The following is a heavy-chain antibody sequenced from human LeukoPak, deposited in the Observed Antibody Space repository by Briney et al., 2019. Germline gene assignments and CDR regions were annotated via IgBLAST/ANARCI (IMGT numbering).Heavy chain of an antibody. J-gene: IGHJ4*02. V-gene: IGHV1-46*01. CDR1: GYTFTSYY. CDR3: ARDYDNMVRGVIPRIDY. CDR2: INPSGGST. D-gene: IGHD3-10*01. Sequence: ASVKVSCKASGYTFTSYYMHWVRQAPGQGLEWMGIINPSGGSTSYAQEFQGRVTMTRDTSTSTVYMELSSLRSEDTAEYYCARDYDNMVRGVIPRIDYWGQGTLVTVSS.